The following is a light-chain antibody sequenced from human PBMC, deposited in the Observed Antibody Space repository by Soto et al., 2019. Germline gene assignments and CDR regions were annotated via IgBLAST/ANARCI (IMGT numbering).Light chain of an antibody. V-gene: IGKV3D-20*01. Sequence: ENPLTQSPATLSLSPGETATLSCGAGQSVKYNYLAWYQQKPGLAPRLLIYDASSRATGIPDRFSGSGSGTDFPLTISRLEPEDFAVYYCHQYGSSPFTFGPETKVDI. CDR1: QSVKYNY. J-gene: IGKJ3*01. CDR3: HQYGSSPFT. CDR2: DAS.